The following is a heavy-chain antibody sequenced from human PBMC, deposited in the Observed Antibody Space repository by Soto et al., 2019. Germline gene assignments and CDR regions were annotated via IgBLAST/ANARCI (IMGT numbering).Heavy chain of an antibody. V-gene: IGHV1-8*01. CDR1: GYTFTGYD. CDR2: MNPNSGNT. Sequence: ASVKVSCKASGYTFTGYDINWVRQATGQGLEWMGWMNPNSGNTGYAQKFQGRVTMTRNTSISTAYMELSSLRSEDTAVYYCARVYYDSSGYVAVPGNWFDPWGQGTLVTVSS. D-gene: IGHD3-22*01. CDR3: ARVYYDSSGYVAVPGNWFDP. J-gene: IGHJ5*02.